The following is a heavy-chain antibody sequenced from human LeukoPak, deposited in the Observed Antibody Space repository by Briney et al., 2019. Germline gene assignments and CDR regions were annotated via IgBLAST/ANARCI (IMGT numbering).Heavy chain of an antibody. CDR1: GFPISSYS. J-gene: IGHJ4*02. CDR2: ICCSGGST. V-gene: IGHV3-23*01. D-gene: IGHD6-6*01. CDR3: AKGTPGVAARCHDY. Sequence: GGTLRLSCAASGFPISSYSMSWVRQPPGKGLEWVSAICCSGGSTYYAASVQCRFTISRDNTRTTLYLQINSLRAEETAVYYCAKGTPGVAARCHDYWGQGTLVTVSS.